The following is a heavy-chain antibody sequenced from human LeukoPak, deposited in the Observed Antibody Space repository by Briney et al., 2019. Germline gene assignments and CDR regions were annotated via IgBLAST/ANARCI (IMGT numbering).Heavy chain of an antibody. CDR1: GFTFSNYW. D-gene: IGHD3-10*01. CDR2: IGQDGTEK. Sequence: GGSLRLSCAASGFTFSNYWMSWVRQAPGKGLEWVANIGQDGTEKYYVDSVKGRFTISRDNAKNSLYLQMNRLRAEDTALYYCARLLVYASGAEAFDYWGQGTLVTVSS. V-gene: IGHV3-7*01. CDR3: ARLLVYASGAEAFDY. J-gene: IGHJ4*02.